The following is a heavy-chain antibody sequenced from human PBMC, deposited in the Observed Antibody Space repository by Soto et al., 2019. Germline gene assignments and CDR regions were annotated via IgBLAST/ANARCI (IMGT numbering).Heavy chain of an antibody. V-gene: IGHV3-30*18. D-gene: IGHD3-3*01. CDR1: GFTFSSYG. CDR3: AKAGIEYDDVGSGYHQTEY. CDR2: ISYDGSNT. J-gene: IGHJ4*02. Sequence: QVQLVESGGGVVQPWRSLRLSCAASGFTFSSYGMHWVRQAPGTGLEWVAVISYDGSNTYYADSVKGRFTISRDNSKNTLYLQMNSLRAEDTAVYYCAKAGIEYDDVGSGYHQTEYRGQGTLDTVSS.